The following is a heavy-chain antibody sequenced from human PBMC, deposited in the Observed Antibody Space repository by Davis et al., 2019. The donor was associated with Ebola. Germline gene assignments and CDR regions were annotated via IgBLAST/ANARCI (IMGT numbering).Heavy chain of an antibody. D-gene: IGHD3-22*01. CDR1: GGSMSISGYY. CDR2: LYYSGTT. V-gene: IGHV4-39*01. CDR3: GRHSHNSGFDY. J-gene: IGHJ4*02. Sequence: MPSETLSLTCTVSGGSMSISGYYWTWIRQPPGKGPQWIGSLYYSGTTYYNPSLKSRVTISVDTSKSQFSLKLNSVTGADTAVYYCGRHSHNSGFDYWGQGPLVTVSS.